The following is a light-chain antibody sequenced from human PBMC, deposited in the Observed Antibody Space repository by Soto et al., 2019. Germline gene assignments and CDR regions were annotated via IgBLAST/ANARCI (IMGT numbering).Light chain of an antibody. Sequence: EIVMTQSPATLSVSPGERATLSCRASQSVSSSLAWYQQKPGQAPRLLISGASTRATGIPARFSGSGYGTEFTLTISSLLSEDFAVYYCQQYKDWPHTFGPGTKVDIK. CDR1: QSVSSS. CDR2: GAS. CDR3: QQYKDWPHT. J-gene: IGKJ3*01. V-gene: IGKV3-15*01.